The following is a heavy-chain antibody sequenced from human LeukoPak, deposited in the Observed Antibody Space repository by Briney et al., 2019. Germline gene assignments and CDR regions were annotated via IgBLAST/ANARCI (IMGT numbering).Heavy chain of an antibody. CDR2: INTNTGNQ. CDR1: GYTFTSYA. Sequence: ASVKVSCKASGYTFTSYAMNWVRQAPGQGLEWMGWINTNTGNQTYAQGFTGRFVFSLDTSVSTAYLQISSLKAEDTAVYYCATDSAKPDYGDYGFDYWGQGTLVTVSS. D-gene: IGHD4-17*01. J-gene: IGHJ4*02. CDR3: ATDSAKPDYGDYGFDY. V-gene: IGHV7-4-1*02.